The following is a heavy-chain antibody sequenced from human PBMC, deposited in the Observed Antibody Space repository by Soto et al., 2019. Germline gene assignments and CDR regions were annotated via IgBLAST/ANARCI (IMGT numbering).Heavy chain of an antibody. V-gene: IGHV3-30*18. J-gene: IGHJ5*02. D-gene: IGHD1-26*01. CDR2: ILFDGNKK. Sequence: QVQLVESGGGVVRPGRSLRLSCSASGFIFSDYAMHWVRQAPGKGMEWVAVILFDGNKKYYADSVKGRFTISRDNSKNTLYLQMNSLRAEDTAVYYCAKDGSRSISGSYLSSWGQGSLFTVSS. CDR1: GFIFSDYA. CDR3: AKDGSRSISGSYLSS.